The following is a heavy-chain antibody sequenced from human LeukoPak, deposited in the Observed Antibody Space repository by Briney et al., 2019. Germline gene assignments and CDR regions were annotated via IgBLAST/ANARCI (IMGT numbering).Heavy chain of an antibody. J-gene: IGHJ5*02. CDR2: IFHSGSS. Sequence: SSQTLSLTCAVSGDSISSGDYSWSWIRQPSGKGLEWIGYIFHSGSSYYNPSLKSRVTISVDKSKNQFSLRLTSVTAADTAVYYCARELWFVNAPGSWFDPWGQGTLVTVSS. D-gene: IGHD3-10*01. V-gene: IGHV4-30-2*01. CDR1: GDSISSGDYS. CDR3: ARELWFVNAPGSWFDP.